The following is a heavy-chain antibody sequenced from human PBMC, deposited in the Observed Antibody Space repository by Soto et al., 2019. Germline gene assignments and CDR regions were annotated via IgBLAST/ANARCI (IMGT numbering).Heavy chain of an antibody. V-gene: IGHV4-31*03. D-gene: IGHD6-19*01. J-gene: IGHJ3*02. CDR3: ARAPIAVAGLDAFDI. CDR2: IYYSGST. CDR1: GGSISSGGYY. Sequence: SETLSLTCTVSGGSISSGGYYWSWIRQHPGKGLEWIGYIYYSGSTYYNPSLKSRVTISVDTSKNQFSLKLSSVTAADTAVYYCARAPIAVAGLDAFDIWGQGKMVTVSS.